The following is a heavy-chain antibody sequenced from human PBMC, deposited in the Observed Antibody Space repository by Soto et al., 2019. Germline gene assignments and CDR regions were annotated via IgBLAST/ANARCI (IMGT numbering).Heavy chain of an antibody. V-gene: IGHV4-34*01. CDR1: GGSFSGHS. Sequence: SETLSLTCAVYGGSFSGHSWTWIRQSPGKGLEWIGDINHSGRVDYSPSLKSRVTISLDTSKNQFSLTLSAVTAADTAMYYCSTRAYDTNGYYRFDPWGQGTLVTVSS. CDR3: STRAYDTNGYYRFDP. D-gene: IGHD3-22*01. J-gene: IGHJ5*01. CDR2: INHSGRV.